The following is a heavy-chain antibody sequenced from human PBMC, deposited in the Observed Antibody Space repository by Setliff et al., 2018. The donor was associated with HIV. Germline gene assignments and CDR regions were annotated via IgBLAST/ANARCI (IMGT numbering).Heavy chain of an antibody. J-gene: IGHJ6*02. CDR3: ARGGSGHYYYYYGMDV. Sequence: SVKVSCKASGDTFSGYAISWVRQAPGQGLEWMGGIIPILGMGNHAQKFQGRVTITADKSANTAYMELTSLRPEDTAIYYCARGGSGHYYYYYGMDVWGQGTTVTVSS. V-gene: IGHV1-69*10. CDR1: GDTFSGYA. D-gene: IGHD2-15*01. CDR2: IIPILGMG.